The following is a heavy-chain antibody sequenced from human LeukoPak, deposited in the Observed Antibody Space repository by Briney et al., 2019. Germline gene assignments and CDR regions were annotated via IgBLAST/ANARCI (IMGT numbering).Heavy chain of an antibody. Sequence: GGSLRLSCAASGFTLSSNYMSWVRQAPGKGLEWVSVIYSGGSTYYADSVKGRFTISRDNSKNTLYLQMNSLRAEDTAVYYCARGLLYGSGSYFLDYWGQGTLVTVSS. V-gene: IGHV3-66*01. CDR1: GFTLSSNY. CDR2: IYSGGST. J-gene: IGHJ4*02. D-gene: IGHD3-10*01. CDR3: ARGLLYGSGSYFLDY.